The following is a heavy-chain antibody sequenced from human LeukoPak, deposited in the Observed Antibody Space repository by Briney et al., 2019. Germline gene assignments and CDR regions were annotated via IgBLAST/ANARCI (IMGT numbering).Heavy chain of an antibody. CDR2: ISSSGGST. CDR1: GFTFSDFA. D-gene: IGHD6-13*01. CDR3: ARIAAAGNRRLNY. J-gene: IGHJ4*02. V-gene: IGHV3-23*01. Sequence: GGSLRLSCDASGFTFSDFALSWVRQAPGGGLEWVSGISSSGGSTYYADSVKGRFIISRDKSKNTLYLQMNSLTSEDTAVYYCARIAAAGNRRLNYWGQGTLVTVSS.